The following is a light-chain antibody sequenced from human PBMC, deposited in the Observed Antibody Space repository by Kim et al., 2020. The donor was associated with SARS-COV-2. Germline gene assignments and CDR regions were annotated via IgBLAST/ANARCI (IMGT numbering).Light chain of an antibody. Sequence: LRPTVRITCQGNSLGNYYASWYQQKPSQAPLLVISGENYRPSVIPDRFSGSISGHTASLTITGARAEDEADYYCNSRDSSGNHWVFGGGTQLTVL. J-gene: IGLJ3*02. CDR2: GEN. CDR3: NSRDSSGNHWV. V-gene: IGLV3-19*01. CDR1: SLGNYY.